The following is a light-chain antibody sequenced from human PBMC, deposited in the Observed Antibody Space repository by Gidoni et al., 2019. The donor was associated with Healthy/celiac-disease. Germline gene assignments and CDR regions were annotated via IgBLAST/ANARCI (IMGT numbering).Light chain of an antibody. V-gene: IGKV1-39*01. CDR3: QQSYSTSVT. CDR2: AAS. CDR1: QSISSY. Sequence: DIQLTQSPSSLSASVGDRATITCRASQSISSYLNWYQQKPGKAPKLLIYAASSLQSGVPSRFSSSRSGTDFTLTISSLQPEDFATYYCQQSYSTSVTFGQGTKLEIK. J-gene: IGKJ2*01.